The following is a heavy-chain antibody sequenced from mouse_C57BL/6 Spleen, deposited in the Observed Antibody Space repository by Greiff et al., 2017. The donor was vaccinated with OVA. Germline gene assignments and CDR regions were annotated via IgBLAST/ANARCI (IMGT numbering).Heavy chain of an antibody. V-gene: IGHV1-53*01. CDR1: GYTFTSYW. Sequence: QVQLQQPGTELVKPGASVKLSCKASGYTFTSYWMHWVKQRPGQGLEWIGNINPSNGGTNYNEKFKSKATLTVDKSSSTAYMQLSSLTSEDSAGSNCALYDYDLYYFDYWGQGTTLTVSS. CDR2: INPSNGGT. D-gene: IGHD2-4*01. J-gene: IGHJ2*01. CDR3: ALYDYDLYYFDY.